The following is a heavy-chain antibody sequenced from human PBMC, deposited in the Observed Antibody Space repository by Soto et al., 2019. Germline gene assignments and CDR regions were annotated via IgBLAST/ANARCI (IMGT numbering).Heavy chain of an antibody. CDR1: GFTFTTYW. D-gene: IGHD3-10*01. V-gene: IGHV3-7*03. J-gene: IGHJ5*02. Sequence: SLRLSCVASGFTFTTYWMSWVRQAPGKGLQWVANIRQDGGAQYYVDSVKGRFTISRGNAKNSVYLQMDSLRVEDTAVYYCVRGGHGSGSYLGSSWGQGILVTVSS. CDR2: IRQDGGAQ. CDR3: VRGGHGSGSYLGSS.